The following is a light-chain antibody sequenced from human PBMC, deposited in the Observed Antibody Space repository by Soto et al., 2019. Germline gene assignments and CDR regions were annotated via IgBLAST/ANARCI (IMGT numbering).Light chain of an antibody. CDR2: AAS. J-gene: IGKJ1*01. CDR3: QQNYTAPGT. V-gene: IGKV1-39*01. Sequence: DIQMTQSPSPLSASVGDSVTITCRASQTIKTYLNWYRHKPGKTPELRIYAASRLQSGITSRFSGSGSGTYFILTISSLQPDDLATYYCQQNYTAPGTFGQGNKVEI. CDR1: QTIKTY.